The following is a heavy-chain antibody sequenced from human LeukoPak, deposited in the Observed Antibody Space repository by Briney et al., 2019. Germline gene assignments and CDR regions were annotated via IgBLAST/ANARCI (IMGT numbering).Heavy chain of an antibody. V-gene: IGHV3-53*05. CDR1: GFTVSSNY. D-gene: IGHD1-1*01. J-gene: IGHJ6*02. CDR2: IYSGDTT. Sequence: GGSLRLSCAASGFTVSSNYMSWVRQAPGKGLEWVSVIYSGDTTYYADSVKGRFTISRDNSKNTLYLQMNSLRAEDTAVYYCAREGGVVQLERIYYYYYGMDVWGQGTTVTVSS. CDR3: AREGGVVQLERIYYYYYGMDV.